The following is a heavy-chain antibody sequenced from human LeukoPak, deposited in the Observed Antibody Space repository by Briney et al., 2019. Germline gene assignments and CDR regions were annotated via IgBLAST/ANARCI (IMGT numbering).Heavy chain of an antibody. V-gene: IGHV3-30*18. J-gene: IGHJ4*02. D-gene: IGHD6-13*01. CDR3: AKDKTAAGITYFDY. CDR1: GFTFSSYG. CDR2: ISYDGSNK. Sequence: GRSLRLSCAASGFTFSSYGMHWVRQAPGKGLEWVAVISYDGSNKYYTDSAKGRFTISRDNSKNTLYLQMNSLRAEDTAVYYCAKDKTAAGITYFDYWGQGTLVTVSS.